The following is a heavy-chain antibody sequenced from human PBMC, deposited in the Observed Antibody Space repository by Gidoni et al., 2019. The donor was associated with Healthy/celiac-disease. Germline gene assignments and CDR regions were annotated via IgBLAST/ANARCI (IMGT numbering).Heavy chain of an antibody. CDR3: AMGEIGGPFDY. Sequence: EVQLLESGGGLVQHGGSLRLSCAASGCTFSSDALIWVRQAPGTGLEWVLAISCSGGSTYYADSLKGRFTISRDNSKNTLYLQMNGLRAEDTAVYYWAMGEIGGPFDYWGQGTLVTVSS. J-gene: IGHJ4*02. V-gene: IGHV3-23*01. CDR1: GCTFSSDA. CDR2: ISCSGGST. D-gene: IGHD3-16*01.